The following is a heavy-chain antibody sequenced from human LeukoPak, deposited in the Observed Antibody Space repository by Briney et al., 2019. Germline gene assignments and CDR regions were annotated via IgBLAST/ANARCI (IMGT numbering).Heavy chain of an antibody. J-gene: IGHJ4*02. Sequence: GGSLRLSCAASGFTFSSYAMSWVRQAPGKGLEWVSGISGSAYSTYYADSVQGRFTISRDNSKSTLYLQMSSLRAEDTAVYYCAKEAGYSGYDYPDYWGQGTLVTVSS. CDR3: AKEAGYSGYDYPDY. V-gene: IGHV3-23*01. CDR1: GFTFSSYA. D-gene: IGHD5-12*01. CDR2: ISGSAYST.